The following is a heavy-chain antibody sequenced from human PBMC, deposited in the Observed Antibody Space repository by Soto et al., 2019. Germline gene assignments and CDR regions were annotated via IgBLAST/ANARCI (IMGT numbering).Heavy chain of an antibody. Sequence: PGGSLRLSCAASGFTFSSYSMNWVRQAPGKGLEWVSSISSSSSYIYYADSVKGRFTISRDNAKNSLYLQMNSLRAEDTAVYYCARDRDSRGWFDPWGQGTLVTVSS. CDR3: ARDRDSRGWFDP. CDR2: ISSSSSYI. CDR1: GFTFSSYS. V-gene: IGHV3-21*01. J-gene: IGHJ5*02. D-gene: IGHD6-19*01.